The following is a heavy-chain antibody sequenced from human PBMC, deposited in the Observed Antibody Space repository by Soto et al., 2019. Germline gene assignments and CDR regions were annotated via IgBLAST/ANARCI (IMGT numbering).Heavy chain of an antibody. D-gene: IGHD6-6*01. J-gene: IGHJ5*02. CDR3: ARDGSIAVRGRDWFDP. V-gene: IGHV4-59*01. Sequence: PSETLSLTCTVSGGSISSYYWSWIRQPPGKGLEWIGYIYYSGGTNYNPSLKSRVTISVDTSKNQFSLKLSSVAAADTAVYYCARDGSIAVRGRDWFDPWGQGTLVTVSS. CDR2: IYYSGGT. CDR1: GGSISSYY.